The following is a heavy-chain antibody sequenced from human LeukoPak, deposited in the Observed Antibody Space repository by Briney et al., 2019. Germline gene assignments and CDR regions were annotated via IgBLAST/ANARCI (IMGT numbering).Heavy chain of an antibody. CDR1: GFTFSSYA. Sequence: GGSLRLSCAASGFTFSSYAMSWVRQAPGKGLEWVPAISGSGGSTYYADSVKGRFTISRDNSKNTLYLQMNSLRAEDTAVYYCAKGQGYSYGPLDYWGQGTLVTVSS. V-gene: IGHV3-23*01. J-gene: IGHJ4*02. D-gene: IGHD5-18*01. CDR2: ISGSGGST. CDR3: AKGQGYSYGPLDY.